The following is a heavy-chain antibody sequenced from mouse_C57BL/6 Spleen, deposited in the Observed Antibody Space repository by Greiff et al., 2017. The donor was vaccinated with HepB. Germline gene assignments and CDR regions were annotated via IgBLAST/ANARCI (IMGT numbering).Heavy chain of an antibody. CDR1: GYTFTDYN. D-gene: IGHD1-2*01. J-gene: IGHJ3*01. V-gene: IGHV1-22*01. Sequence: DVQLQESGPELVKPGASVKMSCKASGYTFTDYNMHWVKQSHGKSLEWIGYINPNNGGTSYNQKFKGKATLTVNKSSSTAYMELRSLTSEDSAVYYCARLYYGTWFAYWGQGTLVTVSA. CDR2: INPNNGGT. CDR3: ARLYYGTWFAY.